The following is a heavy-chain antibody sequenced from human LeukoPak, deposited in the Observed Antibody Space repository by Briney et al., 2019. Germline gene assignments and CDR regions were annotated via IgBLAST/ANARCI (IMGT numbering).Heavy chain of an antibody. CDR2: IFPSGGEI. J-gene: IGHJ4*02. D-gene: IGHD1-26*01. CDR1: GFTFSTFA. Sequence: GGSLRLSCAASGFTFSTFAMIWVRQPPGKGLEWVSSIFPSGGEIHYADSVKGRFTISRDNSKNTLYLQMNSLRAEDTAVYYCASGTYFEFDYWGQGTLVTVSS. CDR3: ASGTYFEFDY. V-gene: IGHV3-23*01.